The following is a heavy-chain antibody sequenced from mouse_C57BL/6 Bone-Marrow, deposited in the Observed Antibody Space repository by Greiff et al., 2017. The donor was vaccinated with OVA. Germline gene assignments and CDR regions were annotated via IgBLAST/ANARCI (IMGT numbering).Heavy chain of an antibody. Sequence: LKESGASVKISCKASGYAFSSYWMNWVKQRPGKGLEWIGQIYPGDGDTNYNGKFKGKATLTADKSSSTAYMQLSSLTSEDSAVYFCARERTVYYFDYWGQGTTLTVSS. J-gene: IGHJ2*01. CDR3: ARERTVYYFDY. CDR2: IYPGDGDT. CDR1: GYAFSSYW. V-gene: IGHV1-80*01. D-gene: IGHD4-1*01.